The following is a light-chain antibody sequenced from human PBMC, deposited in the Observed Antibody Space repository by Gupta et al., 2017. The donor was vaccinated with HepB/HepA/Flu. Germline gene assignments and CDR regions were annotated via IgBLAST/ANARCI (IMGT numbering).Light chain of an antibody. V-gene: IGLV1-44*01. CDR2: YND. CDR3: AAWDTSLNAVV. Sequence: HSVLPPSTSISGTPGPRVTISCSGSSSNVGSNNVNWYQQLPGTAPKLLIYYNDERPSGVPDRISGSKSGTSASLAISGLQSEDEADYYCAAWDTSLNAVVFGGGTKLTVL. CDR1: SSNVGSNN. J-gene: IGLJ2*01.